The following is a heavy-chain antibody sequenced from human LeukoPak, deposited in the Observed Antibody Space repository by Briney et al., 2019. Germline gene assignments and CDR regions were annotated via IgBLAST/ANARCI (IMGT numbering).Heavy chain of an antibody. CDR3: ARPTIALLAFDI. CDR2: INHSGST. D-gene: IGHD5-24*01. V-gene: IGHV4-34*01. CDR1: GGSFSGYY. J-gene: IGHJ3*02. Sequence: SETLSLTCAVYGGSFSGYYWSWIRQPPGKGLEWIGEINHSGSTNYNPSLKSRVTISVDTSKNQFSLKLSSVTAADTAVYHCARPTIALLAFDIWGQGTMVTVSS.